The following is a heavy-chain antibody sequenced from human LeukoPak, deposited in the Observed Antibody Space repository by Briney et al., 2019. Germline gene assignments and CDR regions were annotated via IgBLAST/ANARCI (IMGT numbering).Heavy chain of an antibody. CDR3: ARDRELGY. CDR2: INHSGST. J-gene: IGHJ4*02. Sequence: SETLSLTCAVYGGSFSGYYWSWIRQPPGKGLEWIGEINHSGSTNYNPSLKSRVAISVDTSKNQFSLKLSSVTAADTAVYYCARDRELGYWGQGTLVTVSS. D-gene: IGHD1-1*01. V-gene: IGHV4-34*01. CDR1: GGSFSGYY.